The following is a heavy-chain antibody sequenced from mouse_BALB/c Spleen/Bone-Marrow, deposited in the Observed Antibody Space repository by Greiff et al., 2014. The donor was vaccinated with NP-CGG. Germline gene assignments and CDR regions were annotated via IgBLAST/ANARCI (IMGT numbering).Heavy chain of an antibody. CDR1: GYSFTSYY. J-gene: IGHJ1*01. V-gene: IGHV1S56*01. D-gene: IGHD1-1*01. CDR2: IYPGDGSS. Sequence: VQLQQSGPELVKPGASVKMSCKASGYSFTSYYIHWVKQRPGQGLEWIGWIYPGDGSSKYNEKFKGKTTLTADKSSSTVYMLISSLTSEDSAIYFCARGSSFSYWYFDVWGAGTTATVSS. CDR3: ARGSSFSYWYFDV.